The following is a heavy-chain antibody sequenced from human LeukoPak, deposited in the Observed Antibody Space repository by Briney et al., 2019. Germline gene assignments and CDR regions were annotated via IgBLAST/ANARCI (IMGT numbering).Heavy chain of an antibody. CDR2: INPGGGTT. D-gene: IGHD2-2*01. CDR3: ARGLPAGNQPLFDY. J-gene: IGHJ4*02. V-gene: IGHV1-46*01. CDR1: GYTFTSYY. Sequence: ASVKVSCKASGYTFTSYYIHWVRQAPGQGLVWMGIINPGGGTTSYAQKFQGRVTVTRDTSTSTVYMELSSLRSEDTAVYYCARGLPAGNQPLFDYWGQGTLVTVSS.